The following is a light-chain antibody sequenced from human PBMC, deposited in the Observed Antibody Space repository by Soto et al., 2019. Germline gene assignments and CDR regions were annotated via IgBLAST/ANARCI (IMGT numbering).Light chain of an antibody. Sequence: DMQITQFPATLPAPVGDRVTITCRTSQTISSWLAWYQQKPGKAPKLLIYGASSLEGGVPSRFSGTGSGTDFTLTISSLQPDDFATYYCQQYDTYPWTFGQGTKVDIK. CDR2: GAS. CDR3: QQYDTYPWT. CDR1: QTISSW. J-gene: IGKJ1*01. V-gene: IGKV1-5*01.